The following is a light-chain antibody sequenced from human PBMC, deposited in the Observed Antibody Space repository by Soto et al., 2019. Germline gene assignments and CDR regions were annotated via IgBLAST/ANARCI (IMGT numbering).Light chain of an antibody. V-gene: IGLV3-1*01. CDR3: QAWDSGTVV. Sequence: SYELTQPPSVSVSPGQTANITCSGNTLGSKFVFWYQQKAGQSPMVVIYEDTKRPSGIPERFSGSNSGNTATLTISGTQAMDEVDFYCQAWDSGTVVFGGGTKVTVL. CDR1: TLGSKF. CDR2: EDT. J-gene: IGLJ2*01.